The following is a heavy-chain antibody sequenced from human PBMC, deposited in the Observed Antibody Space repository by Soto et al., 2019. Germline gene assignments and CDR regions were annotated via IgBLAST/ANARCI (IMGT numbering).Heavy chain of an antibody. V-gene: IGHV3-23*01. J-gene: IGHJ2*01. CDR1: GFTVSSEY. CDR2: ISASGGST. CDR3: VIFGCYSDYRDIYSFSTRRSSDL. Sequence: GGSLRLSCAASGFTVSSEYMSWVRQAPGKGLEWVSAISASGGSTYYADSVKGRFTISRDNSKNTLYLQMNSLRVEDTAVYYCVIFGCYSDYRDIYSFSTRRSSDL. D-gene: IGHD2-15*01.